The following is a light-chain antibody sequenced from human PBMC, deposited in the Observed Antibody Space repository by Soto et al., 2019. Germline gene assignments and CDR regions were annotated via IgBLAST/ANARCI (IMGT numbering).Light chain of an antibody. V-gene: IGKV1-33*01. CDR3: HQYENLPT. Sequence: DIRMTRSPSSLSASVGDRVTITCQASQDINNYLDGYQQKPGRAPKLLLYDASNLEAGVPSRFSGSGSATAFTFTISRMQHEDIATYYCHQYENLPTFGQGTQREIK. CDR1: QDINNY. CDR2: DAS. J-gene: IGKJ5*01.